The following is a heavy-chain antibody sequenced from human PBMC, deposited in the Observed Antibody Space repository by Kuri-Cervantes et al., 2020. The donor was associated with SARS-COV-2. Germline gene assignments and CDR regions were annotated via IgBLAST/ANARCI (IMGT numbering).Heavy chain of an antibody. V-gene: IGHV1-2*02. CDR2: INPNSGGT. Sequence: ASVKVSCKASGYTFTGYYMHWVRQAPGQGLEWMGWINPNSGGTNYAQKFQGRVTMTRDTSISTAYMELSSLRSEDTAVYYCATVRFLEWLYWFDPWGQGTLVTVSS. J-gene: IGHJ5*02. CDR3: ATVRFLEWLYWFDP. CDR1: GYTFTGYY. D-gene: IGHD3-3*01.